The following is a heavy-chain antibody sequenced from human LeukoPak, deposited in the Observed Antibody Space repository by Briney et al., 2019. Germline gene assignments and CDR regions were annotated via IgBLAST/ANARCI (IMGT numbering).Heavy chain of an antibody. J-gene: IGHJ4*02. V-gene: IGHV3-9*01. CDR1: GFTFDDYA. D-gene: IGHD6-13*01. CDR2: VNWNSGVI. CDR3: AREGYSPY. Sequence: GGSLRLSCAASGFTFDDYAMHWVRQAPGKGLEWVSGVNWNSGVIGYADSVKGRFTISRDNAKNSLYLQMNSLRAEDTAVYYCAREGYSPYWGQGTLVTVSS.